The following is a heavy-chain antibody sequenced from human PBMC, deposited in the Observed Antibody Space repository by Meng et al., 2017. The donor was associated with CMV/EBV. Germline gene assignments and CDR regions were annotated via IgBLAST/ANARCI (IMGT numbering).Heavy chain of an antibody. J-gene: IGHJ4*02. CDR3: ARSDITMVRGVPSDY. CDR1: GFTFSSYA. V-gene: IGHV3-30-3*01. D-gene: IGHD3-10*01. CDR2: ISYDGSNK. Sequence: GESLKISCAASGFTFSSYAMHWVRQAPGKGLEWVAVISYDGSNKYYADSVKGRFTISRDNSKNTLYLQMNSLRAEGTAVYYCARSDITMVRGVPSDYWGQGTLVTVSS.